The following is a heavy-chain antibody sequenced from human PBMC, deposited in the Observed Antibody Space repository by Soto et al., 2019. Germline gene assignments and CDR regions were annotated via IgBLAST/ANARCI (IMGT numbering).Heavy chain of an antibody. V-gene: IGHV3-23*01. CDR3: AKEVLDYCDSSGYYPDY. J-gene: IGHJ4*02. D-gene: IGHD3-22*01. Sequence: EVQLLESGGGLVQPGGSLRLSCAASGFTFSSYAMSWVRQAPGKGLEWVSAISGSGGSTYYADSVKGRFTISRDNSKNTLYLQMNSLRAEDTAVYYCAKEVLDYCDSSGYYPDYWGQGTLVTVSS. CDR1: GFTFSSYA. CDR2: ISGSGGST.